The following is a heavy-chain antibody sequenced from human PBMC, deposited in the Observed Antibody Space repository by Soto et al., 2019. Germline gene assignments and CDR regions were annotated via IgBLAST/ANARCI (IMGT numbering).Heavy chain of an antibody. CDR1: GFSFSTYA. Sequence: EVQLLESGGGLVRPGGSLRLSCAASGFSFSTYAMNWVRQAPGKGLEWVSTITSSGSSTYYADSVRGRFFISRDSSKNTLFLQMDSLRVKDTAVYYCAKGGPTIADAFDIWGQGTMVTVS. CDR2: ITSSGSST. D-gene: IGHD2-21*01. J-gene: IGHJ3*02. CDR3: AKGGPTIADAFDI. V-gene: IGHV3-23*01.